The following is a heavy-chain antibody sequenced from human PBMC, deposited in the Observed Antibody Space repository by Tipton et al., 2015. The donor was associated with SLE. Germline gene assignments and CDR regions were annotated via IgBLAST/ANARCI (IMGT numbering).Heavy chain of an antibody. CDR1: GGSFSGYY. CDR2: INHSGST. Sequence: GLVKPSETLSLTCADYGGSFSGYYWSWIRQPPGKGLEWIGEINHSGSTNYNPSLKSRVTISIDTPKNQFSLKVSSVTAADTAVYYCARGRYCSSTSCSYYFDYWGQGTLVTFSS. J-gene: IGHJ4*02. V-gene: IGHV4-34*01. D-gene: IGHD2-2*01. CDR3: ARGRYCSSTSCSYYFDY.